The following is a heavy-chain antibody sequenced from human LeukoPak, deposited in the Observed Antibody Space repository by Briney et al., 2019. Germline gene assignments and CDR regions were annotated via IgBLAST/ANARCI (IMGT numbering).Heavy chain of an antibody. CDR1: GGSISGTSYF. CDR3: ARLYPHGSGSQ. Sequence: SETLSLTCTGAGGSISGTSYFWGWIRQPPGKGLEWIGNVYYSGSTYYHPSLKSRVTVSVDTSKNQFSLNLSSVTGADTAVYYCARLYPHGSGSQWGQGTLVTVSS. J-gene: IGHJ4*02. V-gene: IGHV4-39*01. CDR2: VYYSGST. D-gene: IGHD3-10*01.